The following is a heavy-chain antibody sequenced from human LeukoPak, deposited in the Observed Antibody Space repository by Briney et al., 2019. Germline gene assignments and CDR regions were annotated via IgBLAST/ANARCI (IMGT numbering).Heavy chain of an antibody. D-gene: IGHD3-16*02. CDR2: ISGSGHNT. J-gene: IGHJ4*02. CDR1: GFTFSSYA. V-gene: IGHV3-23*01. CDR3: AKWREGTIVYFCY. Sequence: PGESLRLTCAASGFTFSSYAMTWVRQAPGKGLEWVSAISGSGHNTYYADSVKGRFTTSRDNSKNTVYLQMNSLRAEDTALYYCAKWREGTIVYFCYWGQRVIVTFSS.